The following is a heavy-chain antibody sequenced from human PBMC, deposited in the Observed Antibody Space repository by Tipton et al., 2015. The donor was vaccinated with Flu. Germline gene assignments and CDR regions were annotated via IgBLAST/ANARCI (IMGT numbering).Heavy chain of an antibody. Sequence: TLSLTCAVSGAPVRGGIYSWNWIRQPPGKGLEWIGSISHTGTYYKPSLRTRAAISADRSKNQFSLELTSVTAADTAVYYCARVGWQQPSPYYWGQGTSVTVSS. V-gene: IGHV4-30-2*01. CDR1: GAPVRGGIYS. CDR3: ARVGWQQPSPYY. J-gene: IGHJ4*02. CDR2: ISHTGT. D-gene: IGHD6-13*01.